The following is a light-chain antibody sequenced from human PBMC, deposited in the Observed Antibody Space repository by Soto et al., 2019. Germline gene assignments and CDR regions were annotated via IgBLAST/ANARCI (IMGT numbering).Light chain of an antibody. CDR3: TSHTPSGSRV. J-gene: IGLJ3*02. CDR1: NSDVGRYDS. Sequence: QSALTQPASVSGSPGQSITISCTGDNSDVGRYDSVSWYQQHPGKVPKLIIYEVFYRPSGISNRFSGSKSGNTASLTISGLQAEDEADYYCTSHTPSGSRVSGGGTKLTVL. CDR2: EVF. V-gene: IGLV2-14*01.